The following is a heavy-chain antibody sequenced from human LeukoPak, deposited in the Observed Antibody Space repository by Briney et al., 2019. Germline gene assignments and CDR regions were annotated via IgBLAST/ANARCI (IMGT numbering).Heavy chain of an antibody. D-gene: IGHD3-16*01. CDR1: GGSITSSFY. Sequence: SETLPLTCTVSGGSITSSFYWSWIRQSPGKGLEWIGYIYNSGGTKYNPSLKSRLTVSVDTSKNQFYLNLSSVTAADTAVYYCARASVLLSADYWGKGTLVTVSS. V-gene: IGHV4-59*01. CDR3: ARASVLLSADY. J-gene: IGHJ4*02. CDR2: IYNSGGT.